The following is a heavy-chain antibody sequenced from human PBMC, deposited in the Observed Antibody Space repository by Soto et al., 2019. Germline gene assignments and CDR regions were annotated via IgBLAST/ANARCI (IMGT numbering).Heavy chain of an antibody. CDR2: IYWNDDK. J-gene: IGHJ4*02. V-gene: IGHV2-5*01. D-gene: IGHD3-9*01. Sequence: SGPTLVNPSQTLTLTCTFSGFSLSSSGVGVGWVRQPPGGALEWLALIYWNDDKRYNPSLRSRLTITKDTSKNQVVLTVTNMDPVDTATYYCAHNGPPVYDILSGPIWGQGTLVTVSS. CDR3: AHNGPPVYDILSGPI. CDR1: GFSLSSSGVG.